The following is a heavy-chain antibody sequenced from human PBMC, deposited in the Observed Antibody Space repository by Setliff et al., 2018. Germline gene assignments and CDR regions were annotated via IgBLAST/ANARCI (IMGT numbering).Heavy chain of an antibody. V-gene: IGHV3-48*01. D-gene: IGHD2-2*01. CDR1: GFTFSSCG. J-gene: IGHJ6*03. Sequence: PGGSLRLSCAASGFTFSSCGMHWVRQAPGKGLEWVSYIGSSTSTIYYADSVEGRFTISRDNSKNTLYLQMNSLRAEDMAVYYCAKEAMNYYYYMDVWGKGTTVTVSS. CDR3: AKEAMNYYYYMDV. CDR2: IGSSTSTI.